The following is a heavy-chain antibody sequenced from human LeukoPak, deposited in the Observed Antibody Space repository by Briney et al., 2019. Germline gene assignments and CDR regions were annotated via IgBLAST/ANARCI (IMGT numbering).Heavy chain of an antibody. V-gene: IGHV1-8*01. CDR1: GYTFTSYD. Sequence: ASVKVSCKASGYTFTSYDIDWVRQATGQGLEWMGWMNPNSGNTDYAQEFQGRVTMTRDTSISTAYMELSSLTSEDTAVYYCARRKPTSGAQYWFDPWGQGTLVTVSS. CDR2: MNPNSGNT. D-gene: IGHD3-10*01. J-gene: IGHJ5*02. CDR3: ARRKPTSGAQYWFDP.